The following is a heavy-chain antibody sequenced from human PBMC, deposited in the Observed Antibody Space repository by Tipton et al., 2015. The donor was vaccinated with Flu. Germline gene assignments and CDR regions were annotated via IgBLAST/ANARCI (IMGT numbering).Heavy chain of an antibody. CDR1: GDSISGSYY. J-gene: IGHJ5*02. Sequence: TLSLTCTVSGDSISGSYYWGWIRQAPGKGLESIGNIYHTGSTYHNPFLKSRVTMSVDTSRNHLSLRLRSVTAADTAVYFCARRDFSNYVSDPKSWFGPWGQGILVTVSP. CDR3: ARRDFSNYVSDPKSWFGP. D-gene: IGHD4-11*01. V-gene: IGHV4-38-2*02. CDR2: IYHTGST.